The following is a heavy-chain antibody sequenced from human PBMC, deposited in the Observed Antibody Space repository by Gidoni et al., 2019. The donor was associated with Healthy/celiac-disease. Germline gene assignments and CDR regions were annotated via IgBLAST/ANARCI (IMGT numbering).Heavy chain of an antibody. Sequence: QVQVQQWGAGLLKPSETLSLTCGIYGGSFSNYYWSWIRQTQGRGLEWIGEVPHSGRTDYNPSLKSRATISVDTSKNQFSLRLTSVTAADTAVYYCSSRATYGRGGWGDFWGQGTLVTVSS. D-gene: IGHD2-15*01. J-gene: IGHJ4*02. CDR1: GGSFSNYY. CDR3: SSRATYGRGGWGDF. CDR2: VPHSGRT. V-gene: IGHV4-34*01.